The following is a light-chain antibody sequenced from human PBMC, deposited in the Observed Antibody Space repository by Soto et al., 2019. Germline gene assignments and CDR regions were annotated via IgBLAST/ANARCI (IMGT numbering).Light chain of an antibody. J-gene: IGLJ2*01. Sequence: QSVLTQPASVSGSPGQSITISCTGTSSDVGGYNYDSWYQQHPGKAPKLMIYDVSNRPSGVSNRFSGSKSGNTASLTISGLQAGDEADYYCSSYTSSSTLYVIFGGGTKVTVL. V-gene: IGLV2-14*03. CDR2: DVS. CDR3: SSYTSSSTLYVI. CDR1: SSDVGGYNY.